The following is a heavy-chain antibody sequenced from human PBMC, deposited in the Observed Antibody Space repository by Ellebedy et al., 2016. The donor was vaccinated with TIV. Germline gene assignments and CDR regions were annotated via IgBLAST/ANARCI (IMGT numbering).Heavy chain of an antibody. CDR1: GDSISNGGCY. Sequence: SETLSLXCTVSGDSISNGGCYWTWIRQHPGKGLEWIASMYFGGSTYYNPSLKSRITMSVDMSKSQISLKLSSVSAADTAVYYCARYPTRVGAPNYYFDSWGQGTLVTVSS. V-gene: IGHV4-31*03. CDR3: ARYPTRVGAPNYYFDS. CDR2: MYFGGST. J-gene: IGHJ4*02. D-gene: IGHD2-2*01.